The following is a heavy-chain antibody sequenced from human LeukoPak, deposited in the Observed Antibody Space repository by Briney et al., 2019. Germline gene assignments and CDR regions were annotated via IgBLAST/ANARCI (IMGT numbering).Heavy chain of an antibody. Sequence: PSETLSLTCTVSGYSISSGYYWGWIRQRPGKGLEWIGSIYHSGSTYYNPSLKSRVTISVDTSKNQFSLKLSSVTAADTAVYYCARARAWEPYFDYWGQGTLVTVSS. D-gene: IGHD1-26*01. CDR1: GYSISSGYY. CDR2: IYHSGST. J-gene: IGHJ4*02. V-gene: IGHV4-38-2*02. CDR3: ARARAWEPYFDY.